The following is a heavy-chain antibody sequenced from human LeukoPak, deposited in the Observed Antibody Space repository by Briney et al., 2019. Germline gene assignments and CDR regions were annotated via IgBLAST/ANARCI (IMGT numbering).Heavy chain of an antibody. CDR3: ASTGSSGYYYFDY. CDR2: IIPIFGTA. D-gene: IGHD3-22*01. J-gene: IGHJ4*02. V-gene: IGHV1-69*05. CDR1: GGTFSSYA. Sequence: SVKVSCKASGGTFSSYAISWVRQAPGQGLEWMGGIIPIFGTANYAQKFQGKVTITTDESTSTAYMELSSLRSEDTAVYYCASTGSSGYYYFDYWGQGTLVTVSS.